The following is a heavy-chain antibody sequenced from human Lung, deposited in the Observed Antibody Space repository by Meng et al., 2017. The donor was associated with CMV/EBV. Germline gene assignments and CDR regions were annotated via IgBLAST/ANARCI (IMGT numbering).Heavy chain of an antibody. CDR3: ARKVFRASDAFDI. CDR1: GYTFTGYY. Sequence: ASVKVSXKASGYTFTGYYLHWVRQAPGQGLEWMGWINSKIGDANYTQKFQGRVTVTRDTSISTAYMELKRLTYDDTAVYFCARKVFRASDAFDIWGQGTMVXSPQ. V-gene: IGHV1-2*02. CDR2: INSKIGDA. J-gene: IGHJ3*02.